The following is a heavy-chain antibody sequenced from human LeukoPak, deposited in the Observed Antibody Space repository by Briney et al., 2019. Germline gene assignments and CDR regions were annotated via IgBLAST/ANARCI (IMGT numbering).Heavy chain of an antibody. Sequence: ASVKVSCKASGYTFTGYYMHWVRQAPGRGLEWMGWINPNSGGTNYAQKFQGRVTMTRDTSISTAYMELSRLRSDDTAVYYCARRGSGWYNYYFDYWGQGTLVTVSS. CDR2: INPNSGGT. D-gene: IGHD6-19*01. CDR1: GYTFTGYY. J-gene: IGHJ4*02. CDR3: ARRGSGWYNYYFDY. V-gene: IGHV1-2*02.